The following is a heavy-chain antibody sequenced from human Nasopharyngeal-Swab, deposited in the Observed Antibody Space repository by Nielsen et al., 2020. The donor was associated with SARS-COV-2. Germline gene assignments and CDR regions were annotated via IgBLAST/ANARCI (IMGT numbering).Heavy chain of an antibody. CDR2: INSPGGT. D-gene: IGHD3-10*01. V-gene: IGHV3-23*01. Sequence: GESLKISCAASGFSLSGYAMSWVRQAPGKGLEWVSGINSPGGTYYRDSVKGRFTISKDNSQNTLYLQMDSLRAEDTAIYYCVKDYPELVGSSSIFDYWGQGIQVTVSS. J-gene: IGHJ4*02. CDR3: VKDYPELVGSSSIFDY. CDR1: GFSLSGYA.